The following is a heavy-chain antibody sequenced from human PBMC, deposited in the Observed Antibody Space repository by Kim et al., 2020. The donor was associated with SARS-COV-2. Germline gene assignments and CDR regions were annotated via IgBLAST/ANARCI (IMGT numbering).Heavy chain of an antibody. J-gene: IGHJ4*02. CDR1: GFTFSSYS. D-gene: IGHD6-19*01. Sequence: GGSLRLSCAASGFTFSSYSMNWVRQAPGKGLEWVSSISSSSSYIYYADSVKGRFTISRDNAKNSLYLQMNSLRAEDTAVYYCASPLRPCIAVAGTLLGYWGRGTLVTVSS. CDR2: ISSSSSYI. CDR3: ASPLRPCIAVAGTLLGY. V-gene: IGHV3-21*01.